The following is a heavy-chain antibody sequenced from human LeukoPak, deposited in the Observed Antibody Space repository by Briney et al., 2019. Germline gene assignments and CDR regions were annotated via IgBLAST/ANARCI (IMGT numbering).Heavy chain of an antibody. J-gene: IGHJ4*02. D-gene: IGHD6-13*01. CDR1: GGTFSSYA. Sequence: ASVKVSCKASGGTFSSYAISWVRQAPGQGLEWMGGIIPIFGTANYAQKFQGRVTITADESTSTAYMELSSLRSEDTAVYYCARDRRIHEVIAAPGNYFDYWGQGTLVTVSS. V-gene: IGHV1-69*13. CDR3: ARDRRIHEVIAAPGNYFDY. CDR2: IIPIFGTA.